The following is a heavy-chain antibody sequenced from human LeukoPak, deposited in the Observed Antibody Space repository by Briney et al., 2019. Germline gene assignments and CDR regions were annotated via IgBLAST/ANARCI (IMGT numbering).Heavy chain of an antibody. V-gene: IGHV1-69*13. D-gene: IGHD2-2*02. CDR1: GYTFTSYG. CDR2: IIPIFGTA. Sequence: ASVKVSCKASGYTFTSYGISWVRQAPGQGLEWMGGIIPIFGTANYAQKLQGRVTNTADESTSTAYMELSSLRSEDTAVYYCARATQDCSSTSCYTYFDYWDQGTLVTVSS. J-gene: IGHJ4*02. CDR3: ARATQDCSSTSCYTYFDY.